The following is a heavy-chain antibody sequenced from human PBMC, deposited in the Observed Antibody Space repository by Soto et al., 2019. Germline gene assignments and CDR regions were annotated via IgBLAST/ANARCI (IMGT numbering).Heavy chain of an antibody. V-gene: IGHV1-18*01. CDR1: GYTFTSYG. CDR3: ARSPHYDIFTGYLPLDI. CDR2: ISAYNGNT. D-gene: IGHD3-9*01. Sequence: ASVKVSCKASGYTFTSYGISWVRQAPGQGLEWMGWISAYNGNTNYAQKLQGRVTMPTDTSTSTAYMELRSLRSDDTAVYYCARSPHYDIFTGYLPLDIWGQGTMVTVSS. J-gene: IGHJ3*02.